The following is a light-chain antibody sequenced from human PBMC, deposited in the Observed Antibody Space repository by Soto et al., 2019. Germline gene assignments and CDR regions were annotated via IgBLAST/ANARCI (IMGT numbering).Light chain of an antibody. V-gene: IGLV2-8*01. Sequence: QSVLTQPPYASGSPGQSVTISCTGSSSDVGGFDWVSWYQQHPGKVPKLMIYDVTKRPSGVPDRFSGSKSGNTASLTVSGLQAEDEADYYCCSYAGTRAVFGTGTKVTV. J-gene: IGLJ1*01. CDR1: SSDVGGFDW. CDR3: CSYAGTRAV. CDR2: DVT.